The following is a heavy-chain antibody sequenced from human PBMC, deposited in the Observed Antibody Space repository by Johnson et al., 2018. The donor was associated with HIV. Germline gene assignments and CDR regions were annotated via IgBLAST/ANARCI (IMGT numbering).Heavy chain of an antibody. J-gene: IGHJ3*02. CDR1: GFTFSNAW. V-gene: IGHV3-20*04. CDR3: ARGYSGSDDAFDI. Sequence: VQLVESGGGLVKPGGSLRPSCAASGFTFSNAWMSWVRQAPGKGLEWVSGINWNGGSTGYADSVKGRFTISRDNSKNTLYLQMNSLRAEDTAVYYCARGYSGSDDAFDIWGQGTMVIVSS. D-gene: IGHD1-26*01. CDR2: INWNGGST.